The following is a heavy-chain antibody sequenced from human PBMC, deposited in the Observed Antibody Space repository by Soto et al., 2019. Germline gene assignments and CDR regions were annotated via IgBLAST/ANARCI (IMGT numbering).Heavy chain of an antibody. CDR3: ASSYSNYALIDYYYYGMDV. CDR1: GYTFTSYG. Sequence: ASVKVSCKASGYTFTSYGISWVRQAPGQGLEWMGWISAYNGNTNYAQKLQSRVTMTTDTSTGTAYMELRSLRSDDTAVYYCASSYSNYALIDYYYYGMDVWGQGTTVTVSS. CDR2: ISAYNGNT. V-gene: IGHV1-18*01. J-gene: IGHJ6*02. D-gene: IGHD4-4*01.